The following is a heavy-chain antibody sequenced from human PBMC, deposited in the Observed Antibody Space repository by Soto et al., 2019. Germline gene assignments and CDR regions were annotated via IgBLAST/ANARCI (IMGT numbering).Heavy chain of an antibody. V-gene: IGHV3-30*18. CDR3: AKDTHPGRDTYHYGADY. CDR2: ISYDGSRK. J-gene: IGHJ4*02. CDR1: GFIFSNYG. D-gene: IGHD5-12*01. Sequence: QVQLVESGGGVVQPGTSLTLSCSASGFIFSNYGMHWVRQAPGKGLEWVSIISYDGSRKHYIDSVKGRFTISRDNSKNTLDLQMNSLRADDTAVYYCAKDTHPGRDTYHYGADYWGQGTLVAVSS.